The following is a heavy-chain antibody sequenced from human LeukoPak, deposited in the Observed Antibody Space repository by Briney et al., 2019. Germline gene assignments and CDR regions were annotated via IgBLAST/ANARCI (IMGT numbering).Heavy chain of an antibody. CDR3: ARHVRDGSGSNIDY. V-gene: IGHV4-30-2*01. CDR2: IYHSGST. J-gene: IGHJ4*02. D-gene: IGHD3-10*01. Sequence: SETLSLTCTVSGGSISSGGYYWSWIRQPPGKGLEWIGYIYHSGSTYYNPSLKSRVTISVDRSKSQFSLKLSSVTAADTAVYYCARHVRDGSGSNIDYWGQGTLVTVSS. CDR1: GGSISSGGYY.